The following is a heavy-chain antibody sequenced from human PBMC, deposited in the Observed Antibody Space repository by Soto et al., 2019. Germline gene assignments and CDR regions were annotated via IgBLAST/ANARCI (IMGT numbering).Heavy chain of an antibody. D-gene: IGHD3-22*01. V-gene: IGHV5-10-1*01. Sequence: GESLKISCKGSGYSFTSYWISWVRQMPGKGLEWMGRIDPSDSYTNYSPSFQGHVTISADKSISTAYLQWSSLKASDTAMYYCARGLEEDFYYYGMDVWGQGTTVTVP. CDR3: ARGLEEDFYYYGMDV. CDR2: IDPSDSYT. CDR1: GYSFTSYW. J-gene: IGHJ6*02.